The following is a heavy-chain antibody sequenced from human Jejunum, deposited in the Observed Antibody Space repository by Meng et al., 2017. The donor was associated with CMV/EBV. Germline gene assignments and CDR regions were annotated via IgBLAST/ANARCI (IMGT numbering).Heavy chain of an antibody. Sequence: WVRQPPGKGLGWIGSLYYSGITYSNPSLKSRVTMSADASKNQFSLRLSSVTVADTALYYCVRDNRFLDLLSGRCEGSWPCNYFDRWGQGTLVTVSS. CDR3: VRDNRFLDLLSGRCEGSWPCNYFDR. CDR2: LYYSGIT. D-gene: IGHD3/OR15-3a*01. J-gene: IGHJ4*02. V-gene: IGHV4-39*07.